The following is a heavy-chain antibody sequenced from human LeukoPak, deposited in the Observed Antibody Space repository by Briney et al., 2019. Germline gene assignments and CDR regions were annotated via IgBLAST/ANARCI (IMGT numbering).Heavy chain of an antibody. V-gene: IGHV1-18*01. CDR3: ARDRGFGIVVVPAAMGDY. CDR2: ISAYNGNT. CDR1: GYTFTSYG. D-gene: IGHD2-2*01. J-gene: IGHJ4*02. Sequence: GASVKVSCKASGYTFTSYGISWVRQAPGQGLEWMGWISAYNGNTNYAQKLQGRVTMTTDTSTSTAYMELRSLRSDDTAVYCCARDRGFGIVVVPAAMGDYWGQGTLVTVSS.